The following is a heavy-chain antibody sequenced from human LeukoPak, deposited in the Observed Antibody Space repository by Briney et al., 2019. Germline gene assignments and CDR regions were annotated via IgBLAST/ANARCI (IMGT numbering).Heavy chain of an antibody. CDR2: INHSGST. J-gene: IGHJ5*02. V-gene: IGHV4-34*01. CDR1: GGSFSDYY. CDR3: VRGPYGSGISNWFDP. Sequence: NPSETLSLTCAVYGGSFSDYYWSWIRQPPGKGLEWIGEINHSGSTNYNPSLQSRVTLSVDTSKNQFSLKLTSVTAADTAVYYCVRGPYGSGISNWFDPWGQGTLVIVSS. D-gene: IGHD3-10*01.